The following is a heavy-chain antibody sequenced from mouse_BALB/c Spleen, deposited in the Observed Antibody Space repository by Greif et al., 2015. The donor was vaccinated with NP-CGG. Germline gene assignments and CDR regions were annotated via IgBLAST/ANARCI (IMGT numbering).Heavy chain of an antibody. CDR3: ARDNAYYILRGAMDY. Sequence: EVKVVESGGGLVQPGGSLRLSCATSGFTFTDYYMSWVRQPPGKALEWLGFIRNKANGYTTEYSASVKGRFTISRDNSQSILYLQMNTLRAEDSATYYCARDNAYYILRGAMDYWGQGTSVTVSS. J-gene: IGHJ4*01. V-gene: IGHV7-3*02. CDR1: GFTFTDYY. D-gene: IGHD2-12*01. CDR2: IRNKANGYTT.